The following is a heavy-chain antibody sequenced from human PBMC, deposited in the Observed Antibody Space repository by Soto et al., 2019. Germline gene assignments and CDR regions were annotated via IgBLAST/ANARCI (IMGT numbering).Heavy chain of an antibody. CDR1: GFPFSNYY. Sequence: GGSLRLSCVASGFPFSNYYMDWVRQAPGKGLEWVAVISGSEDNIHYADSVKGRLTISRDNSKNILYLQMNSLRAEDTALYYCAKGSHYDILTAYHAFDYWGPGTLVTVSS. V-gene: IGHV3-23*01. J-gene: IGHJ4*02. CDR2: ISGSEDNI. D-gene: IGHD3-9*01. CDR3: AKGSHYDILTAYHAFDY.